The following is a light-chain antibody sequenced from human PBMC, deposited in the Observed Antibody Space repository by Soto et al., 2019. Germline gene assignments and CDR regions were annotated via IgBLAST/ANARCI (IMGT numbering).Light chain of an antibody. CDR1: RSLSSSY. V-gene: IGKV3-20*01. CDR2: GAS. CDR3: QQYGFSPTS. J-gene: IGKJ5*01. Sequence: EIVLTQSPGTLSLSPGERATLSCRASRSLSSSYLAWYQHKPGQAPRLLIYGASTRATGVPDRFSGSGSGPEYTLTITRLEPEDFAVYSCQQYGFSPTSFGQGTRLEIK.